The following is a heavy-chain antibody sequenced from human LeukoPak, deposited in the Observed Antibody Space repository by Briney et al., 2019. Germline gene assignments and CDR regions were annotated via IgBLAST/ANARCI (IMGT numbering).Heavy chain of an antibody. CDR1: AFTFSSYA. J-gene: IGHJ6*03. Sequence: GGSLRLSCAASAFTFSSYAMSWVRQAPGKGLEWVSAISGSGGSTYYADSVKGRFTISRDNSKNTLYLQMNSLRAEDTAVYYCAKRDCSSTSCFFYSYYMDVWGKGTTVTVSS. CDR2: ISGSGGST. D-gene: IGHD2-2*01. CDR3: AKRDCSSTSCFFYSYYMDV. V-gene: IGHV3-23*01.